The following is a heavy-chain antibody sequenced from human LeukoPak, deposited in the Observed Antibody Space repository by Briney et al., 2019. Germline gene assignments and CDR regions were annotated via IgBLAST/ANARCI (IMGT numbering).Heavy chain of an antibody. CDR2: INHSGST. CDR1: GGSFSGYY. V-gene: IGHV4-34*01. Sequence: SETLSLTCAVYGGSFSGYYWSWIRQPPGKGLEWIGEINHSGSTNYNPSLKSRVTISVDTSKNQFSLKLSSVTAADTAAYYCARGLYGSGSYYKRSRWFDPWGQGTLSPSPQ. J-gene: IGHJ5*02. CDR3: ARGLYGSGSYYKRSRWFDP. D-gene: IGHD3-10*01.